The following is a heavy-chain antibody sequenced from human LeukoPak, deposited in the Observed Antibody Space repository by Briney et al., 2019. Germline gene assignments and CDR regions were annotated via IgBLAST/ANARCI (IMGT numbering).Heavy chain of an antibody. D-gene: IGHD6-19*01. CDR3: ARSYSSGQDY. CDR2: INHSGST. Sequence: SETLSLTCAVYGGSFSGYYWSWIRQPPGKGLEWIGEINHSGSTNYNPSLKSRVTISVDTSKNQFSLKLSSVTAADTAVYYCARSYSSGQDYWGQGTLVTVSS. V-gene: IGHV4-34*01. J-gene: IGHJ4*02. CDR1: GGSFSGYY.